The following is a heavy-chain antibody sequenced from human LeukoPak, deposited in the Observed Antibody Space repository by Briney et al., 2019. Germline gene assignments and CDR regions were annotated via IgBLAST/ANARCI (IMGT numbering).Heavy chain of an antibody. V-gene: IGHV3-23*01. CDR2: ISGSGGST. Sequence: GGSLRLSCAASGFTFSSYAMSWVRQAPGKGLGWVSAISGSGGSTYCAASVKGRFTISRDNSKNTLYLQMNSLRAEDTAVYYCAKRRVAGSLDPWGQGTLVTVSS. CDR1: GFTFSSYA. CDR3: AKRRVAGSLDP. D-gene: IGHD2-15*01. J-gene: IGHJ5*02.